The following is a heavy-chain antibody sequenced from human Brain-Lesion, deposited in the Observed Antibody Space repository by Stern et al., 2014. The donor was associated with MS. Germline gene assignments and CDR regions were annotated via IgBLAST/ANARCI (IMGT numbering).Heavy chain of an antibody. D-gene: IGHD3-3*01. J-gene: IGHJ5*02. CDR3: ARIDRGNYDFWSGYYDYWFDP. CDR1: GFTFSDYW. CDR2: INQDGSGQ. Sequence: EDQLVESGGALVQPGGSLRLSCVASGFTFSDYWLTWVRQAPGKGLQWVAYINQDGSGQNYADSVTGRFNISRDNAKNSLYLQMNSLRVDDTAVYYCARIDRGNYDFWSGYYDYWFDPWGQGTLVTVSS. V-gene: IGHV3-7*01.